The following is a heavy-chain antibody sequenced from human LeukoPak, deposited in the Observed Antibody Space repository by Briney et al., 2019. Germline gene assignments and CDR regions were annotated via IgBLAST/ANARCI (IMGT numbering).Heavy chain of an antibody. Sequence: PGRSLRLSCAASGFTFSSYAMHWVRQAPGKGLEWVAVISYDGSNKYYADSVKGRFTISRDNAKNSLYLQMNNLRAEDTAVYYCARGGELLRPADYWGQGTLVTVSS. CDR1: GFTFSSYA. CDR2: ISYDGSNK. V-gene: IGHV3-30-3*01. CDR3: ARGGELLRPADY. J-gene: IGHJ4*02. D-gene: IGHD1-26*01.